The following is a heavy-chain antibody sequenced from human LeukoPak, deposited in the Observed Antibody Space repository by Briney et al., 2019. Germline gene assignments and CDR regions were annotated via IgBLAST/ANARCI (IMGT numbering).Heavy chain of an antibody. CDR2: ISSSSSYI. J-gene: IGHJ4*02. D-gene: IGHD2-8*01. CDR3: ARDSGSGLMVYILDY. CDR1: GFTFSSYS. Sequence: SGGSLRLSCAASGFTFSSYSMNWVRQAPGEGREWVSSISSSSSYIYYADSVKGRFTISRDNAKNSLYLQMNSLRAEDTAVYYCARDSGSGLMVYILDYWGQGTLVTVSS. V-gene: IGHV3-21*01.